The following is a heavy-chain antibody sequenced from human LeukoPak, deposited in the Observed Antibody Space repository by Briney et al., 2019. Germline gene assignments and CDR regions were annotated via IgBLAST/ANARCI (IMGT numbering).Heavy chain of an antibody. V-gene: IGHV3-21*01. D-gene: IGHD5-12*01. CDR2: ISSSSSFI. J-gene: IGHJ4*02. CDR3: ASANSGYDYIGY. Sequence: EGSLRLSCAASGFTFSSYSMNWVRQAPGKGLEWVSSISSSSSFIYYADSVKGRFTISRDNAKNSLYLQMNSLRAEDTAVYYCASANSGYDYIGYWGQRTLVTVSS. CDR1: GFTFSSYS.